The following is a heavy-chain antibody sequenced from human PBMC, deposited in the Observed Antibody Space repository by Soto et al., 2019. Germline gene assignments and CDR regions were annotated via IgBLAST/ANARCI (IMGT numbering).Heavy chain of an antibody. CDR3: AKDSDPGYYYDSSGYYYFYY. Sequence: QVQLVESGGGVVQPGRSLRLSCAASGFTFSSYGMHWVRQAPGKGLEWVAVISYDGSNKYYADSVKGRFTISRDNSKNTLYLQMNSLRAEDTAVYYCAKDSDPGYYYDSSGYYYFYYWGQGTLVTVSS. V-gene: IGHV3-30*18. J-gene: IGHJ4*02. CDR1: GFTFSSYG. D-gene: IGHD3-22*01. CDR2: ISYDGSNK.